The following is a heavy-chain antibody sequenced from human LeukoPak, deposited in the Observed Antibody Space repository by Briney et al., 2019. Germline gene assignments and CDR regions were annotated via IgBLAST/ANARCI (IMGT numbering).Heavy chain of an antibody. CDR3: ARDLPKYYYDRYFDY. CDR2: INHSGST. V-gene: IGHV4-34*01. D-gene: IGHD3-22*01. CDR1: GVSFSGYY. Sequence: SETLSLTCAVYGVSFSGYYWSWIRQPPGKGLEWIGEINHSGSTNYNPSLKSRVTISVDTSKNQFSLKLSSVTAPYTAVYYCARDLPKYYYDRYFDYWGQGTLVTVSS. J-gene: IGHJ4*02.